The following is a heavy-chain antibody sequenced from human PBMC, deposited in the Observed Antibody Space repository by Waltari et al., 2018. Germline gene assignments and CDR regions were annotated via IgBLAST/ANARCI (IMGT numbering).Heavy chain of an antibody. CDR3: ARRGQNGRSSGWRGWYFDL. Sequence: QVQLQQWGAGLLKPSETLSLTCAVYGGSFSGYYWSWIRLPPGKGLEWIGEINHSGSTNYNPSLKSRVTISVDTSKNQFSLKLSSVTAADTAVYYCARRGQNGRSSGWRGWYFDLWGRGTLVTVSS. CDR1: GGSFSGYY. V-gene: IGHV4-34*01. D-gene: IGHD6-19*01. J-gene: IGHJ2*01. CDR2: INHSGST.